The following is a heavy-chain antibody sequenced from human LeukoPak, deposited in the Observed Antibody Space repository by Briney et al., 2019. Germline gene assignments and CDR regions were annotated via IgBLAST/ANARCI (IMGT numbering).Heavy chain of an antibody. CDR3: ARQYSSTWELDH. Sequence: GGSLRLSCAASGLTFNKYWMHWVRQAPGKGLVWVSRINSDGNTITYADSVKGRFSTSRDNAKNTLYLQVNRLRAEDTAVYYCARQYSSTWELDHWGQGTLVSVSS. CDR1: GLTFNKYW. D-gene: IGHD6-13*01. V-gene: IGHV3-74*03. J-gene: IGHJ4*02. CDR2: INSDGNTI.